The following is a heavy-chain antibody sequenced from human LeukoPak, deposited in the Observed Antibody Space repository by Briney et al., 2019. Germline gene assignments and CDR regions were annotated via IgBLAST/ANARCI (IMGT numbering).Heavy chain of an antibody. V-gene: IGHV3-20*04. CDR3: ARDWANTMVRGVIGY. CDR1: GFTFDDYG. CDR2: INWNGGNT. J-gene: IGHJ4*02. Sequence: PGGSLRLSCAASGFTFDDYGMSWVRQAPGKGLEWVSGINWNGGNTGYADSVKGRFTISRDNAKNSLYLQMNSLRAEDAALYYCARDWANTMVRGVIGYWGQGTLVTVSS. D-gene: IGHD3-10*01.